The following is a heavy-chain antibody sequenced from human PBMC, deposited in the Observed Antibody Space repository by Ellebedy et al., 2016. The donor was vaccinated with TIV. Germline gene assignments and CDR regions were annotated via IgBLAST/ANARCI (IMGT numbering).Heavy chain of an antibody. CDR3: ARDYSGSGSHPLDF. Sequence: AASVKVSCKASGYTFTSYSIHWVRQAPGQGLEWVGILHPIGGSTFYAQKFQDRITMTRNTSTSTVYMELSSLRSEDTAVYYCARDYSGSGSHPLDFWGPGTLVTVSS. V-gene: IGHV1-46*01. CDR2: LHPIGGST. D-gene: IGHD3-10*01. J-gene: IGHJ4*02. CDR1: GYTFTSYS.